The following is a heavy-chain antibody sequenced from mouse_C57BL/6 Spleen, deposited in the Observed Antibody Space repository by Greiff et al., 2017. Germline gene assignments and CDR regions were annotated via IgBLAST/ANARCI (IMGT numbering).Heavy chain of an antibody. CDR1: GYTFTSYW. J-gene: IGHJ2*01. Sequence: QVQLQQPGAELVKPGASVKLSCKASGYTFTSYWMHWVKQRPGQGLEWIGMIHPNSGSTNYNEKFKSKATLTVDKSSSTAYMQLSSLTSEDSAVYYCARSTIVTYFDYWGQGTTRTVYS. V-gene: IGHV1-64*01. CDR2: IHPNSGST. D-gene: IGHD2-5*01. CDR3: ARSTIVTYFDY.